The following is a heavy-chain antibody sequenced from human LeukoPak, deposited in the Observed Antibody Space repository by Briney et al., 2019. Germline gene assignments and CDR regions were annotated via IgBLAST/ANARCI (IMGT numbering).Heavy chain of an antibody. D-gene: IGHD4-17*01. Sequence: GGSLRLSCAASGFTFDDYAMHWVRQAPGKGLEWVSGINWNSDNIGYADPVKGRFTISRDNAKNSLYLQMNSLRAEDTALYYCAKDWAATVRGTDYWGQGTLVTVSS. J-gene: IGHJ4*02. CDR1: GFTFDDYA. CDR2: INWNSDNI. V-gene: IGHV3-9*01. CDR3: AKDWAATVRGTDY.